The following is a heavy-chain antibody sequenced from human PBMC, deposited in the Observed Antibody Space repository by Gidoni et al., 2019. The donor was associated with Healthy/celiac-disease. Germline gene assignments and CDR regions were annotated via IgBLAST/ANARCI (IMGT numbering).Heavy chain of an antibody. CDR2: IYYSRST. Sequence: HLHLQLSGPRLLEPAETVSLTCTVSGGSLDSSRYYWGWIRQRPGKGLEWLGSIYYSRSTYYNPSAKSLVTRFVDTSKNQFSLKLSHVTAAEAAVYYWARHGSSLGGSGSYYPMDVWGKGTTVTVSS. V-gene: IGHV4-39*01. CDR3: ARHGSSLGGSGSYYPMDV. D-gene: IGHD3-10*01. CDR1: GGSLDSSRYY. J-gene: IGHJ6*03.